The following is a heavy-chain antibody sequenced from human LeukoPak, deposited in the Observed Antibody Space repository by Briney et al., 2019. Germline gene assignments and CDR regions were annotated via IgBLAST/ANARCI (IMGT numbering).Heavy chain of an antibody. V-gene: IGHV1-69*13. CDR3: ALLGCSSTSCYRAPDY. CDR2: SIPIFGTA. D-gene: IGHD2-2*01. Sequence: SVKVSCKASGCTFSSYAISWVRQAPGQGLDWMGGSIPIFGTANYAQKFQGRVTITADESTSTAYMELSSLRSEDTAVYSCALLGCSSTSCYRAPDYWGQGTLVTVSS. J-gene: IGHJ4*02. CDR1: GCTFSSYA.